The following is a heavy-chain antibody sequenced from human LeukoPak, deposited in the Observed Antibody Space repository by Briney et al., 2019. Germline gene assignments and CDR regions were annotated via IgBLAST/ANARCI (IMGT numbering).Heavy chain of an antibody. D-gene: IGHD3-3*01. CDR1: GFTFSSYW. CDR2: IKQDGSEK. Sequence: PGGSLRLSCAASGFTFSSYWMSWVRQAPGKGLEWVANIKQDGSEKYYVDSVKGRFTISRDNAKNSLYLQMNSLRAEDTAVYYCARGFRGKDDFWSGYDYFDYWGQGTLVTVSS. V-gene: IGHV3-7*01. J-gene: IGHJ4*02. CDR3: ARGFRGKDDFWSGYDYFDY.